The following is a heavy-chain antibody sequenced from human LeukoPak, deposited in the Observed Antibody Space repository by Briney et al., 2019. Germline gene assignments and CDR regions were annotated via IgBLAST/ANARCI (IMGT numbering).Heavy chain of an antibody. Sequence: GGSLRLSCAASGFTFSNYGMHWVRQAPGKGLEWVTFIRYDGSNKYYADSVKGRFTISRDNSKNTLYLQMNSLRVEDTAVYYCAKDFGIYDTTTDYWGQGTLVTVSS. D-gene: IGHD2/OR15-2a*01. CDR2: IRYDGSNK. CDR3: AKDFGIYDTTTDY. CDR1: GFTFSNYG. V-gene: IGHV3-30*02. J-gene: IGHJ4*02.